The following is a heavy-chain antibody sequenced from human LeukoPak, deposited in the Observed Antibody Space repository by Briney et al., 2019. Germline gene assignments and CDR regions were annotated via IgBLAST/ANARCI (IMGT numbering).Heavy chain of an antibody. D-gene: IGHD3-10*01. Sequence: GGSLRLSCAASGFTFSSYAMSWVRQAPGKGLEWVSAISGSGGSTYYADSVKGRFTISRDNSKNTLYLQMNSLRAEDTAVYYWARSMFRGFIYYYYGMDVGGQGTTVTVSS. V-gene: IGHV3-23*01. J-gene: IGHJ6*02. CDR1: GFTFSSYA. CDR2: ISGSGGST. CDR3: ARSMFRGFIYYYYGMDV.